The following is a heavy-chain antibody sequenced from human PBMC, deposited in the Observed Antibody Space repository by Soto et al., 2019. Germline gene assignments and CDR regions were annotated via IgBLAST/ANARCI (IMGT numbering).Heavy chain of an antibody. D-gene: IGHD6-19*01. CDR2: IYYTGST. Sequence: SETLSLTCTVSGGSINNYYWSWIRQPPGKGLEWIGYIYYTGSTNYNPSLKSRVTISVDMSKKQFSLKLNSVIAADTAVDYCSRGTHRRTRSEWYGWLDPWGQASLLTVFS. J-gene: IGHJ5*02. CDR3: SRGTHRRTRSEWYGWLDP. V-gene: IGHV4-59*01. CDR1: GGSINNYY.